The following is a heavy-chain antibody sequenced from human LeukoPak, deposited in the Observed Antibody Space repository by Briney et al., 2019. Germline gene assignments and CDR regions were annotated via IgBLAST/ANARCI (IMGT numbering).Heavy chain of an antibody. CDR2: FDPEDGET. J-gene: IGHJ4*02. D-gene: IGHD2-2*01. CDR1: GYTLTELS. Sequence: GASVKVSCKVSGYTLTELSMHWVRQAPGKGLEWMGGFDPEDGETIYAQKFQGRVTMTEDTSTDTAYMELSSLRSEDTAVYYCALRVVVPAARVAGPYFDYWGQGTLVTVSS. CDR3: ALRVVVPAARVAGPYFDY. V-gene: IGHV1-24*01.